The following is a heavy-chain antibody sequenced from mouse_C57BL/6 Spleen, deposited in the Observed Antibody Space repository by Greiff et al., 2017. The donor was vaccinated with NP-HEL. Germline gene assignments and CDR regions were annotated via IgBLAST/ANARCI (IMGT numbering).Heavy chain of an antibody. J-gene: IGHJ4*01. Sequence: EVQLVESGGGLVKPGGSLKLSCAASGFTFSDYGMHWVRQAPEKGLEWVAYISSGSSTIYSADTVKGRFTISRDNAKNTLFLQMTSLRSEDTAMYYCARPYGSSYYYAMDYWGQGTSVTVSS. CDR1: GFTFSDYG. V-gene: IGHV5-17*01. CDR3: ARPYGSSYYYAMDY. CDR2: ISSGSSTI. D-gene: IGHD1-1*01.